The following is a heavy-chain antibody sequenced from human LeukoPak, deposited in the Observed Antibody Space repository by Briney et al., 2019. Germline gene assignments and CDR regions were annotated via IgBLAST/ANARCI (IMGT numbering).Heavy chain of an antibody. CDR1: GGSISSSSYY. J-gene: IGHJ4*02. D-gene: IGHD3-22*01. V-gene: IGHV4-39*01. Sequence: SETLSLTSTVSGGSISSSSYYWGWIRQPPGKGLEWVGSIYYSGSTYYNPSLKGRVAISVDTSKNQFSLKLSSVTAADTAVYYCATLRSITVIVVVSPGLFDYWGQGTLVTVSS. CDR3: ATLRSITVIVVVSPGLFDY. CDR2: IYYSGST.